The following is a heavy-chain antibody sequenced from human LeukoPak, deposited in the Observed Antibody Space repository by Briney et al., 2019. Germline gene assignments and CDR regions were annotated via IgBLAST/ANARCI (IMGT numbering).Heavy chain of an antibody. CDR2: IYYSGST. V-gene: IGHV4-39*01. Sequence: SETLSLTCTVSGGSISSSSYYWGWIRQPPGKGLEWIGSIYYSGSTYYNPSLKSRVTISVDTSKNQFSLKLSSVTAADTAVYYCARSRQGYFDYWGQGTLVTVSP. CDR3: ARSRQGYFDY. CDR1: GGSISSSSYY. J-gene: IGHJ4*02.